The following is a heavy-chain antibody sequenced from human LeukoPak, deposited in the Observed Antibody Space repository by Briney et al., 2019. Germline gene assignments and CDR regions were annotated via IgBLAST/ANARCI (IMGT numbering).Heavy chain of an antibody. D-gene: IGHD6-13*01. Sequence: SETLSLTCTVSGGSISSGGYYWSWIRQHPGKGLEWIGYIHYNGNTYYNPSLKSRVTISVDTSKNQFSLKLSSVTAADTAVYYCARHPRGQQLAFDYWGQGTLVTVSS. J-gene: IGHJ4*02. V-gene: IGHV4-31*03. CDR2: IHYNGNT. CDR1: GGSISSGGYY. CDR3: ARHPRGQQLAFDY.